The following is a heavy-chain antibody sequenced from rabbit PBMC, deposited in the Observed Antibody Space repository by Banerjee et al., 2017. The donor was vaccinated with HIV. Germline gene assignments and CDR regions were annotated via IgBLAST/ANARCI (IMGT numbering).Heavy chain of an antibody. J-gene: IGHJ4*01. V-gene: IGHV1S40*01. Sequence: QSLEESGGDLVKPGASLTLTCTASGLDFSSSYWICWVRQAPGKGLEWTACIYAGSSGRTDYASWAKGRFTISKTSSTTVTLQMTSLTAADTATYFCARELYGDAAIYYFDLWGPGTLVTVS. D-gene: IGHD6-1*01. CDR2: IYAGSSGRT. CDR1: GLDFSSSYW. CDR3: ARELYGDAAIYYFDL.